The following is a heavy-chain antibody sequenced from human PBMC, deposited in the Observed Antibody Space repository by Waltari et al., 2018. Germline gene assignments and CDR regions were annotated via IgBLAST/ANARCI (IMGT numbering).Heavy chain of an antibody. CDR2: VIPVLGAP. CDR3: ARKAGSCSGDACWALDY. J-gene: IGHJ4*02. D-gene: IGHD2-15*01. Sequence: QVQLVQSGAEVKKPGSSVKGSCKVSGATFTANAVSWVRQAPGQGLEWMGGVIPVLGAPKYSPKFQDRVTITADASSTTAYLELSNLRSEDTAKYYCARKAGSCSGDACWALDYWGQGTLVTVSS. CDR1: GATFTANA. V-gene: IGHV1-69*01.